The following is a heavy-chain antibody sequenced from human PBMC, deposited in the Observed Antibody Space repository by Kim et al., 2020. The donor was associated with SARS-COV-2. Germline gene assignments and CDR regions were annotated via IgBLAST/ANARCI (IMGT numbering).Heavy chain of an antibody. CDR3: ARIQRGYCSGGSCYGMDV. Sequence: GGSLRLSCAASGFTFSSYWMSWVRQAPGKGLEWVANIKQDGSEKYYVDSVKGRFTISRDNAKNSLYLQMNSLRAEDTAVYYCARIQRGYCSGGSCYGMDVWGQGTTVTVSS. V-gene: IGHV3-7*01. J-gene: IGHJ6*02. CDR2: IKQDGSEK. CDR1: GFTFSSYW. D-gene: IGHD2-15*01.